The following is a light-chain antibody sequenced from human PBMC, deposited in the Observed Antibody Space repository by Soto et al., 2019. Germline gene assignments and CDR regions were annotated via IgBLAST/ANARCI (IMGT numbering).Light chain of an antibody. CDR1: QNIRNN. Sequence: EIVMTQSPATLSVSPGGSATLSCRSSQNIRNNLAWYQQKPGQAPRLLFSDTSTRATTVPARFNGSGSGTEFSLAISNLQSEDFAVYYCHQYNNWPLTFGGGTKVDIK. CDR2: DTS. V-gene: IGKV3-15*01. J-gene: IGKJ4*01. CDR3: HQYNNWPLT.